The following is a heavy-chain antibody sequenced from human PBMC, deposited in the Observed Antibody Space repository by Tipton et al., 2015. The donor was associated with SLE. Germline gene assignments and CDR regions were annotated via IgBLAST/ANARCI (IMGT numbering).Heavy chain of an antibody. J-gene: IGHJ4*02. D-gene: IGHD1/OR15-1a*01. CDR3: ARLNTRY. Sequence: SLRLSCAASGFTVSSNYMSWVRQAPGKGLEWVANIKQDGSEKFYVDSVKGRFTISRDNAKNSPYLQMNSLSAEDTAVYFCARLNTRYWGQGTLVTVSS. V-gene: IGHV3-7*01. CDR2: IKQDGSEK. CDR1: GFTVSSNY.